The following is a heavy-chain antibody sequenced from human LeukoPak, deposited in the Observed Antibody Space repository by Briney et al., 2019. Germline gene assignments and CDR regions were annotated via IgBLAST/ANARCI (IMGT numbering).Heavy chain of an antibody. CDR2: ISPIFGTA. CDR1: GGTFSSYA. V-gene: IGHV1-69*05. D-gene: IGHD5-18*01. CDR3: ARAWRGYSYGFPFDY. Sequence: SVKVSCKASGGTFSSYAISWVRQAPGQGLEWMGGISPIFGTANYAQKYQGRVTITTDESTSTDYMQLTSLRSEDTAVYYCARAWRGYSYGFPFDYWGQGTLVTVSS. J-gene: IGHJ4*02.